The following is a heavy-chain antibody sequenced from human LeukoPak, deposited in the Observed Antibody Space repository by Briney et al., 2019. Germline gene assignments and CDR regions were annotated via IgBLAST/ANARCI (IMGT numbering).Heavy chain of an antibody. J-gene: IGHJ4*02. CDR2: IKQDGSEK. CDR1: GFTFSSYW. Sequence: GGSLRLSCAVSGFTFSSYWMSWVRQAPGKGLEWVANIKQDGSEKYYVDSVKGRFTISRDNAKNSLYLQMNSLRAEDTAVYYCARGKYSYGFYFDYWGQGTLVTVSS. D-gene: IGHD5-18*01. CDR3: ARGKYSYGFYFDY. V-gene: IGHV3-7*03.